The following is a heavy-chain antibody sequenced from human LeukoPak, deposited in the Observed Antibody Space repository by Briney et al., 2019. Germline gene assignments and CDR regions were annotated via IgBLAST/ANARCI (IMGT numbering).Heavy chain of an antibody. J-gene: IGHJ5*02. V-gene: IGHV3-66*01. D-gene: IGHD3-10*01. CDR3: ARDHYGLTSYPNP. CDR1: GFIFSSHG. CDR2: IYTNGNT. Sequence: GGSLRLSCAASGFIFSSHGMNWVRQAPGKGLEWVSVIYTNGNTYYADSVKGRFTISRDSSKNMLYLQMNSLRAEDTAVYYCARDHYGLTSYPNPWGQGTLVTVSS.